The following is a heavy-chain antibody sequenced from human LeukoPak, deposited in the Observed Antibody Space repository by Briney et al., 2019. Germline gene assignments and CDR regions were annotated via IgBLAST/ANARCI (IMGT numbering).Heavy chain of an antibody. CDR2: ISSSGSTI. CDR1: GFTFSSYE. Sequence: PGGPLRLSCAASGFTFSSYEMNWVRQAPGKGLEWVSYISSSGSTIYYADSVKGRFTISRDNSKNTLYLEMNSLRADDTAVYYCAKDRPTVYSSSWLHFLDSWGQGTLVTVSS. J-gene: IGHJ4*02. CDR3: AKDRPTVYSSSWLHFLDS. D-gene: IGHD6-13*01. V-gene: IGHV3-48*03.